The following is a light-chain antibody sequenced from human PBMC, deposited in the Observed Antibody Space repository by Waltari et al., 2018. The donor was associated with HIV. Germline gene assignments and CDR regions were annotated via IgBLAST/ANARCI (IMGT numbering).Light chain of an antibody. CDR1: SSDVANYKL. CDR3: CSYVSNVI. J-gene: IGLJ2*01. CDR2: EVS. V-gene: IGLV2-23*02. Sequence: QSALPQPDSVSGSPGQSITISCTRTSSDVANYKLVSWYQQHPGNAPNLMIYEVSKRPSGVSDRFSGSKSGDTASLTISGLQAEDEADYDCCSYVSNVIFGGGTKLTVL.